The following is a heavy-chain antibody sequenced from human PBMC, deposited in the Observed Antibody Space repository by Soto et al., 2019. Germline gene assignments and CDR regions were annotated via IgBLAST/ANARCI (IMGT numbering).Heavy chain of an antibody. J-gene: IGHJ4*02. D-gene: IGHD1-1*01. CDR3: ARGRYGDY. Sequence: QVHLVQSGAEVKKPGASVKVSCKGSGYDFTTYGITWVRQAPGQGLEWMAWISAHNGNTDYAQKLQGRVTVTRDTSTSKEYMELRSLRSDDTAMYYCARGRYGDYWGQGALVTVSS. CDR2: ISAHNGNT. CDR1: GYDFTTYG. V-gene: IGHV1-18*01.